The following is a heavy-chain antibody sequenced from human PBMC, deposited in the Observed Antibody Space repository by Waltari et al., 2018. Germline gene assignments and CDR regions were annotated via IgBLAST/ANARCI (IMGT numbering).Heavy chain of an antibody. V-gene: IGHV4-39*01. J-gene: IGHJ5*02. D-gene: IGHD7-27*01. CDR3: ARPTVVTGGWFDP. CDR1: GGSISTSSYY. Sequence: QLQLQESGPGLVKPSETLSLTCTVPGGSISTSSYYWGWLRQPPGKGLEWIGIIYYSGSTYYNPSLKSRVTISVDTSKNQFSLKLSSVTAADTAVYYCARPTVVTGGWFDPWGQGTLVTVSS. CDR2: IYYSGST.